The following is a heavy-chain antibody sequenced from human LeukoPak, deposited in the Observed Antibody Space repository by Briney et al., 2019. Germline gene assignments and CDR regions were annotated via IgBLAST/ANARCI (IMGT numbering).Heavy chain of an antibody. V-gene: IGHV3-74*01. D-gene: IGHD6-19*01. CDR2: ISPTGSTT. J-gene: IGHJ5*02. Sequence: GGSLRLSCTASGFSFSGHWMHWARQLPGKGLVWVSRISPTGSTTSYADSVKGRFTISRDNAKNSLYLQMNSLRAEDTAVYYCARDGPGGSGWDPKNNWFDPWGQGTLVTVSS. CDR1: GFSFSGHW. CDR3: ARDGPGGSGWDPKNNWFDP.